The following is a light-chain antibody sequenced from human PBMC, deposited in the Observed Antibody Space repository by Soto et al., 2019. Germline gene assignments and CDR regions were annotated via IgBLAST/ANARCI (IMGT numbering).Light chain of an antibody. Sequence: QSVLTQPASVSGSPGLSITISCTGTSSDVGGNKYVSWYQHYPGKAPKLMICDVSNRPSGVSNRFSGSKSGNTASLTISGLRAEDGAVYYCSAFTGPIYFFGTGPKATV. CDR2: DVS. CDR1: SSDVGGNKY. V-gene: IGLV2-14*03. CDR3: SAFTGPIYF. J-gene: IGLJ1*01.